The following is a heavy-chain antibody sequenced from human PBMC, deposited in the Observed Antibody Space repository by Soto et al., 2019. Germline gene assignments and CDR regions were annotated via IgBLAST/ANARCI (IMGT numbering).Heavy chain of an antibody. CDR2: ISTSSSFI. D-gene: IGHD2-2*01. CDR1: GFTFRSHS. J-gene: IGHJ6*02. Sequence: GGSLSLSCEGSGFTFRSHSVNWVRHAPGRGLEWVASISTSSSFIYYGDSVRGRFIISRDNAKNSLDLQVDSLRVEDTAVYYCARENKDVNKSTSISSGFHGMDVWGQGITVTVSS. V-gene: IGHV3-21*01. CDR3: ARENKDVNKSTSISSGFHGMDV.